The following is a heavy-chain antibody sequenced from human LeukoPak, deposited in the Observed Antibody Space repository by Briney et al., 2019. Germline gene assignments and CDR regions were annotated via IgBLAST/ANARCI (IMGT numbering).Heavy chain of an antibody. CDR1: GYTVTRYY. Sequence: GASVKLSCKASGYTVTRYYMHWVRQAPGQGLEWMGMINPSGGDTTYAQKLQGRVTMTRDTSTSTVYMELSSLRSEDTAVYYCARENGGEDYWGQGTLVTVSS. CDR2: INPSGGDT. V-gene: IGHV1-46*01. J-gene: IGHJ4*02. CDR3: ARENGGEDY. D-gene: IGHD2-21*01.